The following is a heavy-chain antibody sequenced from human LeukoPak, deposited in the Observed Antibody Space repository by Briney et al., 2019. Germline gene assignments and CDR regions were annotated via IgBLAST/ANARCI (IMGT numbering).Heavy chain of an antibody. CDR1: GFTFSNFA. CDR2: ISSDGRNT. J-gene: IGHJ3*02. CDR3: AKTYYYDSGGYYGENPFDI. V-gene: IGHV3-74*01. Sequence: PGGSLRLSCAASGFTFSNFAISWVRQAPGKGLVWVSRISSDGRNTNYADSVKGRFTISRDNAKNSLYLQMNSLRAEDTAVYYCAKTYYYDSGGYYGENPFDIWAEGQWSPSLQ. D-gene: IGHD3-22*01.